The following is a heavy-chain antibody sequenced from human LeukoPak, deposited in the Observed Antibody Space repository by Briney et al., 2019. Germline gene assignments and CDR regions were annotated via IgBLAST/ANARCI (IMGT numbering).Heavy chain of an antibody. CDR1: GGSISSYY. J-gene: IGHJ4*02. CDR3: AREAGDSSSHLDY. Sequence: PSETLSLTCTVSGGSISSYYWSWIRQPPGKGLEWIGYIYYSGSTNYNPSLKSRVTISVDTPKNQFSLKLSSVTAADTAVYYCAREAGDSSSHLDYWGQGTLVTVSS. V-gene: IGHV4-59*01. CDR2: IYYSGST. D-gene: IGHD6-6*01.